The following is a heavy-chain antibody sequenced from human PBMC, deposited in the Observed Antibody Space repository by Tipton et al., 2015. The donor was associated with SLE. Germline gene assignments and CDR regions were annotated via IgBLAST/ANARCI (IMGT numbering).Heavy chain of an antibody. CDR3: ARPVLGYCSGGSCYFDAFDI. CDR1: GDSLSSSIYY. CDR2: IYYSGST. Sequence: TLSLTCTVSGDSLSSSIYYWGWIRQPPGKGLEWIGYIYYSGSTNYNPSLKSRVTISVDTSKNQFSLKLSSVTAADTAVYYCARPVLGYCSGGSCYFDAFDIWGQGTMVTVSS. D-gene: IGHD2-15*01. V-gene: IGHV4-61*01. J-gene: IGHJ3*02.